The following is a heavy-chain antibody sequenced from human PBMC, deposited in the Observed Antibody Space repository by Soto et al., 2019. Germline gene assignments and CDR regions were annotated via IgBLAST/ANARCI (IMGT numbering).Heavy chain of an antibody. D-gene: IGHD5-18*01. CDR2: IIPIFGTA. V-gene: IGHV1-69*13. CDR1: GGTFSSYA. CDR3: ARNSGYSYGYPTPARNSYYYYYGMDV. Sequence: SVKVSCKASGGTFSSYAISWVRLAPGQGLEWMGGIIPIFGTANYAQKFQGRVTITADESTSTAYMELSSLRSEDTAVYYCARNSGYSYGYPTPARNSYYYYYGMDVWGQGTTVTVSS. J-gene: IGHJ6*02.